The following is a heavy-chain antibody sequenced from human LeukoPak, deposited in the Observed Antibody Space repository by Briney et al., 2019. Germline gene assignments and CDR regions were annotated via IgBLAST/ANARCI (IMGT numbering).Heavy chain of an antibody. CDR3: ARLGFGRIAAAS. J-gene: IGHJ5*02. Sequence: ASVKVSCKASGYTFTGYYMHWVRQAPGQGLEWMGRINPNSGGTNYAQKFQGRVTMTRDTSISTAYMELSRLRSDVTAMYYCARLGFGRIAAASWGQGTLVTVSS. D-gene: IGHD6-13*01. V-gene: IGHV1-2*06. CDR2: INPNSGGT. CDR1: GYTFTGYY.